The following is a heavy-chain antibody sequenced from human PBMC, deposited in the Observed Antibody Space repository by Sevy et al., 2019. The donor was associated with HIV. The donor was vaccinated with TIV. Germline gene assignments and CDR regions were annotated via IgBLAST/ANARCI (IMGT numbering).Heavy chain of an antibody. CDR2: IYYSGRT. D-gene: IGHD4-4*01. CDR3: ARHFPRATVASYYYYYGMDV. Sequence: SETLSLTCTVSGGSISSSSYYWGWIRQPPGKGMEWIGSIYYSGRTYYNPSLKSRVTISVDTSKNQFSLKLSSVTAADTAVYYCARHFPRATVASYYYYYGMDVWCQGTTVTVSS. J-gene: IGHJ6*02. V-gene: IGHV4-39*01. CDR1: GGSISSSSYY.